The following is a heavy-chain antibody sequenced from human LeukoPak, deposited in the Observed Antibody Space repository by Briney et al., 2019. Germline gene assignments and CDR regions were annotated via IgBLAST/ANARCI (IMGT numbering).Heavy chain of an antibody. V-gene: IGHV4-30-2*05. D-gene: IGHD3-16*02. CDR2: IYHSGST. CDR3: AREGPGYDYVWGSYRYENWFDP. J-gene: IGHJ5*02. Sequence: SETLSLTCAVSGGSISSGGYSWSWIRQPPGKGLEWIGYIYHSGSTYYNPSLKSRVTISVDTSKNQFSLKLSSVTAADTAVYYCAREGPGYDYVWGSYRYENWFDPWGQGTLVTVSS. CDR1: GGSISSGGYS.